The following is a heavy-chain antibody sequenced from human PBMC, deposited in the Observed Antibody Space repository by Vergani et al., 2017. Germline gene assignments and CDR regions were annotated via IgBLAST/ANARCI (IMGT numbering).Heavy chain of an antibody. V-gene: IGHV3-30*18. CDR1: GFTFSSYG. Sequence: QVQLVESGGGVVQPGRSLRLSCAASGFTFSSYGMHWVRQAPGKGLEWVAVISYDGSNKYYADSVKGRFTISRDNSKNTLYLQMHSLRAEDTAVYYCAKADYGDYGAVDYWGQGTLVTVSS. CDR3: AKADYGDYGAVDY. CDR2: ISYDGSNK. D-gene: IGHD4-17*01. J-gene: IGHJ4*02.